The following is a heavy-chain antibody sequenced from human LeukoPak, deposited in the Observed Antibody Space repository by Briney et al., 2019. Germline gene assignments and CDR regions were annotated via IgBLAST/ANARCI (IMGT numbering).Heavy chain of an antibody. CDR3: ARQRADYYYYYMDV. CDR1: GGSISGTNSY. J-gene: IGHJ6*03. Sequence: SETLPLTCIVSGGSISGTNSYWAWIRQPAGKGLEWIGSIYFSGSTFYKSSLESRLNMSVDMSKNQFSLKVRSVTAADTAVYYCARQRADYYYYYMDVWGKGTTVTVSS. CDR2: IYFSGST. V-gene: IGHV4-39*01.